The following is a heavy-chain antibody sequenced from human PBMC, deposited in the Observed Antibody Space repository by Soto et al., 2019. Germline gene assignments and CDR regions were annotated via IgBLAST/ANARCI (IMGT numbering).Heavy chain of an antibody. CDR3: ASSYSSGWRGYFQH. D-gene: IGHD6-19*01. V-gene: IGHV3-33*01. J-gene: IGHJ1*01. Sequence: GGSLRLSCAASGFTFSSYGMHWVRQAPGKGLEWVAVIWYDGSNKYYADSVKGRFTISRDNSKNTLYLQMNSLRAEDTAVYYCASSYSSGWRGYFQHWGQGTLVTVSS. CDR2: IWYDGSNK. CDR1: GFTFSSYG.